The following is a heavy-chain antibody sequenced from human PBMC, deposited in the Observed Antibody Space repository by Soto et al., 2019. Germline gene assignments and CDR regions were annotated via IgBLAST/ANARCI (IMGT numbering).Heavy chain of an antibody. Sequence: QVQLQESGPGLVKPSQTLSLTCSVSGGSISSGGYYWSWIRQHPEKGLEWIGYIYYSVSTNHNPSLKSRVIISVYTSSNRFSLDLRSVTAADTAIYYCARHSASWQWFDYWGQGNLVTVSS. CDR2: IYYSVST. CDR1: GGSISSGGYY. J-gene: IGHJ5*01. CDR3: ARHSASWQWFDY. V-gene: IGHV4-31*03. D-gene: IGHD1-26*01.